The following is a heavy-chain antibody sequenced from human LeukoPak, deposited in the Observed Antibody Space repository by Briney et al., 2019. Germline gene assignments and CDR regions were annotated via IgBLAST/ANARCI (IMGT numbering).Heavy chain of an antibody. J-gene: IGHJ4*02. Sequence: GGSLRLSCAASGFTFSSYGMHWVRQAPGKGLEWVAVISSDGSNKYYADSVKGRFTISRDNSKNTLYLQMNSLRAEDTAVYYCAKADSSGWYGGDFDYWGQGTLVTVSS. CDR2: ISSDGSNK. V-gene: IGHV3-30*18. CDR3: AKADSSGWYGGDFDY. CDR1: GFTFSSYG. D-gene: IGHD6-19*01.